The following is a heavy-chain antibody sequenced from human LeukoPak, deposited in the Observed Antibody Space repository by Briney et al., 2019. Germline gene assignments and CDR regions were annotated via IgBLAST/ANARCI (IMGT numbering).Heavy chain of an antibody. CDR1: GYSFTNYW. CDR3: ARTLGAVPEYFQH. D-gene: IGHD6-13*01. CDR2: IYPDDSDT. Sequence: GESLKISCKGSGYSFTNYWIGWVRQMPGKGLEWMGSIYPDDSDTRYSPSLRGQVTISADKSISTAYLQWSRLKASDTAMYYCARTLGAVPEYFQHWGQGTLVTVPS. V-gene: IGHV5-51*01. J-gene: IGHJ1*01.